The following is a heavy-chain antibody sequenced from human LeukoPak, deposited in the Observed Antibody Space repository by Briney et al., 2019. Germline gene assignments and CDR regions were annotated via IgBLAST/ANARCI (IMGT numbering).Heavy chain of an antibody. Sequence: GGSLRLSCAASGFNFDDYGMSWVRQAPGKGLEWVSGINWYGGGTGYADSVKGRFTISRDNAKNTLYLQMNSLRAEDTALYYCATSARTYLGSSLDYWGQGTLVTVSS. CDR3: ATSARTYLGSSLDY. J-gene: IGHJ4*02. V-gene: IGHV3-20*04. D-gene: IGHD2-15*01. CDR1: GFNFDDYG. CDR2: INWYGGGT.